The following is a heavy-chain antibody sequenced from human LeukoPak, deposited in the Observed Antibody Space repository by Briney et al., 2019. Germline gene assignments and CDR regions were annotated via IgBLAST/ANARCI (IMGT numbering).Heavy chain of an antibody. CDR1: GFTFSSYW. J-gene: IGHJ4*02. CDR2: ISSDSSTI. V-gene: IGHV3-48*02. Sequence: GGSLRLSCAASGFTFSSYWMSWVRQAPGKGLEWVSYISSDSSTIFYADSVKGRFTISRDNVKNSLFLQLNSLRDEDTAVYYCARDEDAFGGQGTLVTVSS. CDR3: ARDEDAF.